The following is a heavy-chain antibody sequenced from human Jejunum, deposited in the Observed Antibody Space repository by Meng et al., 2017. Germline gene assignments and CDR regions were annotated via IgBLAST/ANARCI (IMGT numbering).Heavy chain of an antibody. V-gene: IGHV3-48*03. CDR1: GFTFTTYE. D-gene: IGHD6-19*01. CDR3: ARGFGEQWLFYVFDY. CDR2: IDSRSHTI. Sequence: GESLKISCVASGFTFTTYEMNWVRQAPGKELEWISYIDSRSHTISYADSVKGRFTISRDNAKNSLYLQMNSLRAEDTAVYFCARGFGEQWLFYVFDYWGQGSLVTVSS. J-gene: IGHJ4*02.